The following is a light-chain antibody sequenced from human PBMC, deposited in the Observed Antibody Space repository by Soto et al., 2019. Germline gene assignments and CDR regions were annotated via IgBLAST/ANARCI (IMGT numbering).Light chain of an antibody. V-gene: IGKV3-20*01. CDR2: GAS. CDR1: QSVSSNY. CDR3: QKYGSSPIFT. Sequence: EIVLTQSPGTLSLSPGERATLSCRASQSVSSNYLAWYQQKPGQAPRLLIYGASSRATGIPDRFSGSGSGTDVPLTISRLEPEDFAVYYCQKYGSSPIFTFGPGTNVDIK. J-gene: IGKJ3*01.